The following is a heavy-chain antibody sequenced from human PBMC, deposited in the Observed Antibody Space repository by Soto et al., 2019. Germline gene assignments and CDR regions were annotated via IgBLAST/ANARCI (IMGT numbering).Heavy chain of an antibody. D-gene: IGHD6-19*01. CDR3: AGGWFFFDY. J-gene: IGHJ4*02. CDR2: ISSDGNNK. V-gene: IGHV3-30*03. CDR1: GFTFNAYG. Sequence: QVQLVESGGGVVQPGRSLRLSCAASGFTFNAYGMHWARQAPGKGLEWVAGISSDGNNKYYADSVKGRFTISRDNSKNTLYLQMNSLRTEDTAVYYRAGGWFFFDYCGQGTLVTVSS.